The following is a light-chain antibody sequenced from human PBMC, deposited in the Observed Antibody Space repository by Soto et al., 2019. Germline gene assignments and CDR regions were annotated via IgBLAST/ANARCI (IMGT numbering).Light chain of an antibody. J-gene: IGKJ4*01. V-gene: IGKV3-20*01. CDR3: QQFSSYPLT. CDR2: GTS. CDR1: RSISNDH. Sequence: EIVVTQSPGTLSLSPGERATLSCRASRSISNDHLAWYQQKPGQAPRLLIYGTSNRATGGIADRFSGSGSGTDFTLTISRLEPEDFAVYYCQQFSSYPLTFGGGTKVDIK.